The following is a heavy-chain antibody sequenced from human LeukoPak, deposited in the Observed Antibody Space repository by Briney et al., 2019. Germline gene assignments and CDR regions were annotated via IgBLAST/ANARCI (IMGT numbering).Heavy chain of an antibody. CDR2: INHSGST. V-gene: IGHV4-34*01. CDR3: ARVGYSGYDFYGMDV. Sequence: SETLSLTCAVYGGSFSGYYWSWIRQPPGKGLEWIGEINHSGSTNYNPSLKSRVTISVDTSKNQFSLKLCSVTAADTAVYYCARVGYSGYDFYGMDVWGKGTTVTVSS. D-gene: IGHD5-12*01. J-gene: IGHJ6*04. CDR1: GGSFSGYY.